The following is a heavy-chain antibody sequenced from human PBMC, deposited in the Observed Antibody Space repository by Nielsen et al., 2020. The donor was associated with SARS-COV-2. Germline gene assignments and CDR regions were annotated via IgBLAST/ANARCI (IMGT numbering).Heavy chain of an antibody. V-gene: IGHV3-21*01. CDR3: ARNSYGSWGYYGMDV. D-gene: IGHD5-18*01. Sequence: GESLKISCAASGFTFSSYSMNWVRQAPGKGLEWVSSISSSSSYIYYADSVKGRFTISRDNAKNSLYLQMNSLRAEDTAVYYCARNSYGSWGYYGMDVWGQGTTVTVSS. CDR1: GFTFSSYS. J-gene: IGHJ6*02. CDR2: ISSSSSYI.